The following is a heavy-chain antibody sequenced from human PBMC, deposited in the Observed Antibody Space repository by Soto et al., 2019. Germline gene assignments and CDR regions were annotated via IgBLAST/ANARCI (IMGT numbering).Heavy chain of an antibody. D-gene: IGHD6-13*01. CDR2: INNNGGST. CDR3: AKGSFDSSTWYYFDY. J-gene: IGHJ4*02. V-gene: IGHV3-23*01. Sequence: EVQLLESGGGLVQPGGSLRLSCAASGFTFNSYAMSWVRQAPGKGLEWVSAINNNGGSTYYADSVKGRFTVSRDNSKNMLYLQMSSLRAEDTAVYYCAKGSFDSSTWYYFDYWGQGTLVTVSS. CDR1: GFTFNSYA.